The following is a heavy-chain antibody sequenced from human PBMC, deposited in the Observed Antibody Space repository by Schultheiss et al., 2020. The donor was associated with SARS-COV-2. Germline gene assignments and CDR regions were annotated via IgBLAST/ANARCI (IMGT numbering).Heavy chain of an antibody. CDR2: IKQDGSEK. Sequence: GGSLRLSCAASGFTFSSYRMGWVRQAPGKGLEWVANIKQDGSEKCYVDSVKGRFTISRDNAKNSLYLQMNSLRAEDTAVYYCARDQDEIPALYYYYGMDVWGRGATGTISS. CDR3: ARDQDEIPALYYYYGMDV. J-gene: IGHJ6*01. D-gene: IGHD2-2*01. CDR1: GFTFSSYR. V-gene: IGHV3-7*03.